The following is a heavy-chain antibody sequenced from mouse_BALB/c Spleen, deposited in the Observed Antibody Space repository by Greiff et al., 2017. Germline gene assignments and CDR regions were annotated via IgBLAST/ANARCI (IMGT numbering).Heavy chain of an antibody. D-gene: IGHD2-14*01. CDR3: ARDYRYDECYYAMDY. J-gene: IGHJ4*01. V-gene: IGHV1S137*01. CDR1: GYTFTDYA. Sequence: QVQLKQPGAELVRPGVSVKISCKGSGYTFTDYAMHWVKQSHAKSLEWIGVISTYYGDASYNQKFKGKATMTVDKSSSTAYMELARLTSEDSAIYYCARDYRYDECYYAMDYWGQGTSVTVSS. CDR2: ISTYYGDA.